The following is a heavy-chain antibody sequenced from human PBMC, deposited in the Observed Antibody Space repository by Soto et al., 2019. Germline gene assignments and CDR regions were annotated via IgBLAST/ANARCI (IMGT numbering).Heavy chain of an antibody. J-gene: IGHJ4*02. V-gene: IGHV1-69*06. CDR1: GGTFSSYA. D-gene: IGHD3-9*01. Sequence: QVQLVQSGAEVKKPGSSVKVSCKASGGTFSSYAISWVRQAPGQGLEWMGGIIPIFGTANYAQKFQGRVTSTADKSTSTAYMELRSLRSDATAVYYCARVYWCGRRYFAWLLAYWGQGTLVTVSS. CDR3: ARVYWCGRRYFAWLLAY. CDR2: IIPIFGTA.